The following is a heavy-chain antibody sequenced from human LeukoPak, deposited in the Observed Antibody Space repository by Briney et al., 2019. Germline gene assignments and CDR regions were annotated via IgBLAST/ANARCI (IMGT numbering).Heavy chain of an antibody. CDR1: GYTFTSYD. Sequence: ASVKVSCKASGYTFTSYDINWVRQATGQGLEWMGWMNPNSGNTGYAQKFQGRVTMTRNTSISTAYMELSSLRSEDTAVYYCVTQTTVVRGVVDYWGQGTLVTVSS. D-gene: IGHD4-23*01. CDR3: VTQTTVVRGVVDY. J-gene: IGHJ4*02. V-gene: IGHV1-8*01. CDR2: MNPNSGNT.